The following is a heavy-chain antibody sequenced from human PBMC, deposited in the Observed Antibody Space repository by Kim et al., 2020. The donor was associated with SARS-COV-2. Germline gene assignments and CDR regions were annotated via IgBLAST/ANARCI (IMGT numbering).Heavy chain of an antibody. J-gene: IGHJ4*02. D-gene: IGHD2-15*01. Sequence: SETLSLTCAVSGGSISSSNWWSWVCQPPGKGLEWIGGIYHSGGTNYNPSLKSRVTISVDKSKNQFSLKLSSVTAADTAVYYCASRLHCSGGRCYLDYWGQRTLVTVAS. CDR3: ASRLHCSGGRCYLDY. CDR1: GGSISSSNW. V-gene: IGHV4-4*02. CDR2: IYHSGGT.